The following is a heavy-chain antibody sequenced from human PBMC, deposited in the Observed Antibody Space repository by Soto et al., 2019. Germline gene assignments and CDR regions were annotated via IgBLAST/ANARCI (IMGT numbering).Heavy chain of an antibody. J-gene: IGHJ6*03. CDR2: TSNKANSYTT. CDR1: GFTFSDHY. CDR3: ARDMHSSSSPIGYYYNYMDV. Sequence: GSLRLSCAASGFTFSDHYMDWVRQAPGKGLEWVGRTSNKANSYTTEYAASVKGRFTISRDDSKNSLYLQMNSLKTEDTAVYYCARDMHSSSSPIGYYYNYMDVWGKGTTVTVSS. D-gene: IGHD6-6*01. V-gene: IGHV3-72*01.